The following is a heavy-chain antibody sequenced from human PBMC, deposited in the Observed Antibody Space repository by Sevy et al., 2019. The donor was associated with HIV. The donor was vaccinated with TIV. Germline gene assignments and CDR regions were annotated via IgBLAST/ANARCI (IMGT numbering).Heavy chain of an antibody. CDR3: ARDKLLPVMVTMVRGALSYYFDY. V-gene: IGHV3-33*01. CDR2: IWYDGGSK. Sequence: GGSLRLSCAASGFTFSSYGMHWVRQAPGTGLEWVAVIWYDGGSKYYADSVKGRFTISRDNSKNTLFLQMNVLRAEDTAVYYCARDKLLPVMVTMVRGALSYYFDYWGQGTLVTVSS. CDR1: GFTFSSYG. J-gene: IGHJ4*02. D-gene: IGHD3-10*01.